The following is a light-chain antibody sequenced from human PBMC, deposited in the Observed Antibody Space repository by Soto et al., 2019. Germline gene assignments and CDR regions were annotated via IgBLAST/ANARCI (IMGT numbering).Light chain of an antibody. Sequence: EIVLTQSPGTLSLSPVERATLSFRASQSVSSYLAWYQQKPGQAPRLLIYDASNRATGIPARFSGSGSGTDFTLTISSLEPEDFAVYYCQQRSNWPPITFGQGTRLEIK. CDR2: DAS. J-gene: IGKJ5*01. V-gene: IGKV3-11*01. CDR1: QSVSSY. CDR3: QQRSNWPPIT.